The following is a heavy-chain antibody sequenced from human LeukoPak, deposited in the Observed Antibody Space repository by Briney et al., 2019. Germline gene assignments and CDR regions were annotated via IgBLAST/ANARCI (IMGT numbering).Heavy chain of an antibody. CDR3: ARGFLGGTDQYFDS. V-gene: IGHV3-23*01. J-gene: IGHJ4*02. Sequence: GGSLRLSCAASGLTFSNYALVWVRQAPGKRLEWVSAITGSGGTVYADSVKGRFTISRDNSKNTLYLQMNSLRAEDTAVYFCARGFLGGTDQYFDSWGQGTLVTVSS. D-gene: IGHD6-19*01. CDR2: ITGSGGT. CDR1: GLTFSNYA.